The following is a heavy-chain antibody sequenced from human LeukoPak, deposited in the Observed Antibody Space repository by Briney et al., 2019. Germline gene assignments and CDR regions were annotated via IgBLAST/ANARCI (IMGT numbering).Heavy chain of an antibody. V-gene: IGHV3-23*01. CDR1: GFTFSSYA. CDR3: AKAMSYYYDSSGYYHLDY. Sequence: PGGSLRLSCAASGFTFSSYAMSWVRQAPGKGLEWVSAISGSGGSTYYADSVKGRFTISRDNSKNTLYLQMNSLRAEDTAVYYCAKAMSYYYDSSGYYHLDYWGQGTLVTVSS. D-gene: IGHD3-22*01. CDR2: ISGSGGST. J-gene: IGHJ4*02.